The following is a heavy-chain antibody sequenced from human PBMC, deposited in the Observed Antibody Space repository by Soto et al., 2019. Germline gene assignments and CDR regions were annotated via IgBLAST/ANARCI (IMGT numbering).Heavy chain of an antibody. CDR3: ARLAGHALDY. Sequence: PGGSLRLSCAASGFTFNSYWMNWVRQAPGKGLEWVATIKQDGTEKYYVDSVKGRFTISRDNAKKSLYLQMNSLRVEDAALYYCARLAGHALDYWGQEILV. CDR2: IKQDGTEK. CDR1: GFTFNSYW. J-gene: IGHJ4*02. V-gene: IGHV3-7*01.